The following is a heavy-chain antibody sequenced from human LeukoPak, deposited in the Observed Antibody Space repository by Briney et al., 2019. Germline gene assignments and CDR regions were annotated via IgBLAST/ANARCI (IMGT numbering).Heavy chain of an antibody. Sequence: CIGLSGSPLDYADSVRGRFTISRDNAKNSLYLDMNSLRAEDTAVYYCARKDFSSGSFSYWGQGTLVTASS. V-gene: IGHV3-11*04. CDR3: ARKDFSSGSFSY. D-gene: IGHD3-22*01. CDR2: IGLSGSPL. J-gene: IGHJ4*02.